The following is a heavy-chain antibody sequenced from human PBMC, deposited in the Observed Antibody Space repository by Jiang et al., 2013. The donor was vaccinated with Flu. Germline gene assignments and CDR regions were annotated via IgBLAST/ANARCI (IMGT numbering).Heavy chain of an antibody. J-gene: IGHJ4*02. V-gene: IGHV3-49*03. CDR2: IRNKRYGGTT. Sequence: VQLLESGGGLVQPGRSLRLSCTASGFTFGVYAITWFRQAPGKGLEWVGFIRNKRYGGTTEYAASVKGRFTISRDDSKYIAYLQMNSLRTEDTAVYYCTREAYSNNWFDFLDCWGQGTLVTVST. CDR1: GFTFGVYA. D-gene: IGHD6-13*01. CDR3: TREAYSNNWFDFLDC.